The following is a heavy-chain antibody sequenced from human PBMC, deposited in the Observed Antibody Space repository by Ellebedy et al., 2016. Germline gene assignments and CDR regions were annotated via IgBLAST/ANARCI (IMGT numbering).Heavy chain of an antibody. D-gene: IGHD2-2*02. CDR3: ARGGYCSTTTCYTANFY. J-gene: IGHJ4*02. V-gene: IGHV1-69*13. CDR2: ITPTFGRP. Sequence: SVKVSXXASGSTFNSYVFSWVRQAPGQGLEWMGGITPTFGRPNYAQKFQGRVTITADESTSTAYMELSSLRSEDTAVYYCARGGYCSTTTCYTANFYWGQGTLVTVSS. CDR1: GSTFNSYV.